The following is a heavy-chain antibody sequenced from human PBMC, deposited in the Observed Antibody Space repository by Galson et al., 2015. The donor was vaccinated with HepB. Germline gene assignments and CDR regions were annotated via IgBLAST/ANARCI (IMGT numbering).Heavy chain of an antibody. Sequence: SLRLSCAASGFTFSKAVMNWVRQAPGKGLEWVARIKTKDNGVTADYAAPVRGRFTISRDDSKDTLYLQLNRLKVEDTTVYSCAAGSVGWFGTWGQGSLVTVSS. CDR3: AAGSVGWFGT. D-gene: IGHD3-10*01. CDR2: IKTKDNGVTA. V-gene: IGHV3-15*01. J-gene: IGHJ5*02. CDR1: GFTFSKAV.